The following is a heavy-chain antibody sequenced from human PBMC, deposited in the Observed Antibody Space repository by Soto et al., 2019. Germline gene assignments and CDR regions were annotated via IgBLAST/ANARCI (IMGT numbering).Heavy chain of an antibody. CDR1: GFIFGNYV. CDR2: ISGTGDTT. V-gene: IGHV3-23*01. D-gene: IGHD5-12*01. J-gene: IGHJ4*02. CDR3: ARGLGLFDY. Sequence: EVQLLESGGGLIQPGGSLRLSCAASGFIFGNYVMTWVRRAPGKGLEWVSSISGTGDTTYYADSVKGRFTISRDNSKSTVLLEMNSLSAGDTALYFCARGLGLFDYWGQGTLATVSS.